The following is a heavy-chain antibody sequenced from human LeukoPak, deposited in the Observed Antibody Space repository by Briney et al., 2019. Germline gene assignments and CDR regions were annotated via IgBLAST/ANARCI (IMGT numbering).Heavy chain of an antibody. V-gene: IGHV3-7*01. CDR3: TRDRGWQQFDY. D-gene: IGHD5-24*01. Sequence: GGSLRLSCVASAFTFSDSWMTWVRQAPGKGLERVANINEDGSEKYYVDSVRGRFTISRDNAKNSPYLQMSSLRDDDTAVYYCTRDRGWQQFDYWGQGTLVTVSS. CDR2: INEDGSEK. CDR1: AFTFSDSW. J-gene: IGHJ4*02.